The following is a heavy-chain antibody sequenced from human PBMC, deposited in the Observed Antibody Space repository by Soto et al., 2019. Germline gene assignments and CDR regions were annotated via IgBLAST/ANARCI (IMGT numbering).Heavy chain of an antibody. Sequence: SVKVSCKASGGTFSSYTISWVRQAPGQGLEWMGRIIPILGIANYAQKIQGRVTITADKSTSTAYMELSSLRSEDTAVYYCARDSPGYCSGGSCSLPDYWGQGTLVTVSS. D-gene: IGHD2-15*01. J-gene: IGHJ4*02. CDR2: IIPILGIA. V-gene: IGHV1-69*04. CDR3: ARDSPGYCSGGSCSLPDY. CDR1: GGTFSSYT.